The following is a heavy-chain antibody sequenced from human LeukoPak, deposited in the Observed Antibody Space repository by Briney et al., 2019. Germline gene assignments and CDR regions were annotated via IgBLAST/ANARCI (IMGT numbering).Heavy chain of an antibody. V-gene: IGHV4-4*09. CDR3: ARLLNWFDP. D-gene: IGHD1-26*01. Sequence: SETLSLTCTVSGGSISSYYWSWIRQPPGKGLEWIGYIYTSGSTNYNPSLKSRVTISVDTSKNQFSLKLSSVTAADTAVYYCARLLNWFDPWGQGTQVTVSS. CDR2: IYTSGST. J-gene: IGHJ5*02. CDR1: GGSISSYY.